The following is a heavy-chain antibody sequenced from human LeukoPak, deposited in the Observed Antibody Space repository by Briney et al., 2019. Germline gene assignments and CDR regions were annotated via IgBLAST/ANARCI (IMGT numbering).Heavy chain of an antibody. CDR2: IYKTGDT. CDR1: GFTLSSYD. J-gene: IGHJ3*02. D-gene: IGHD3-10*01. V-gene: IGHV3-13*01. CDR3: AREMSGSNDAFDI. Sequence: GGSLRLSCVASGFTLSSYDMHWVRQTTGEGLEWVSIIYKTGDTYYPDSVKGRFTISRESAKNSLYLQMNSLRAGDTAVYYCAREMSGSNDAFDIWGQGTMVTVSS.